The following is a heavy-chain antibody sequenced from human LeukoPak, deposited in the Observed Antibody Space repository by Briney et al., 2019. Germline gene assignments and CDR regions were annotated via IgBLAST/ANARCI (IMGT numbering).Heavy chain of an antibody. D-gene: IGHD3-10*01. CDR1: GFTFSSYA. J-gene: IGHJ4*02. V-gene: IGHV3-53*01. Sequence: GGSLRLSCAASGFTFSSYAMSWVRQAPGKGLEWVSVIYSGGSTYYADSVKGRFTISRDNSKNTLYLQMNSLRAEDTAVYYCARAPGYYYGSELDYWGQGTLVTVSS. CDR2: IYSGGST. CDR3: ARAPGYYYGSELDY.